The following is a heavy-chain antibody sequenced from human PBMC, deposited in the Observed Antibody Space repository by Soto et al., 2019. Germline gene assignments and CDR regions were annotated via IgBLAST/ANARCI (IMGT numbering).Heavy chain of an antibody. J-gene: IGHJ6*02. Sequence: SETLSLTCTVSGGSISSYYWSWIRQPPGKGLEWIGYIYYSGSTNYNPSLKSRVTISVDTSKNQFSLKLSSVTAADTAVYYCARLHGYCISSSCHGHYAMDVWGQGTTVTVS. CDR2: IYYSGST. CDR1: GGSISSYY. CDR3: ARLHGYCISSSCHGHYAMDV. V-gene: IGHV4-59*08. D-gene: IGHD2-2*01.